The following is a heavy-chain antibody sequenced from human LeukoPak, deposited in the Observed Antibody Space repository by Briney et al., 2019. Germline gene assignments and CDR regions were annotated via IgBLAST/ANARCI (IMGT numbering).Heavy chain of an antibody. J-gene: IGHJ4*02. CDR2: IYHSGST. V-gene: IGHV4-38-2*02. D-gene: IGHD3-10*01. CDR1: GSPIISGNY. Sequence: PSETLSLTCSVSGSPIISGNYWGWIRQTPGKGLEWIASIYHSGSTYYNPSLKSRVTISVDKSKNQFSLKLSSVTAADTAVYYCARDAAMRGLDLWFGELSSGTHFDYWGQGTLVTVSS. CDR3: ARDAAMRGLDLWFGELSSGTHFDY.